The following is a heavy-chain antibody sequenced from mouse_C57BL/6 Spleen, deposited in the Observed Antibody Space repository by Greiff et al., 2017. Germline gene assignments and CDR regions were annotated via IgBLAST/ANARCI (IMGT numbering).Heavy chain of an antibody. CDR2: IDPENGDT. CDR1: GFNIKDDY. D-gene: IGHD2-4*01. CDR3: TADYDYAMDY. V-gene: IGHV14-4*01. Sequence: EVMLVESGAELVRPGASVKLSCTASGFNIKDDYMHWVKQRPEQGLEWIGWIDPENGDTEYASKFQGKATITADTSSNTAYLQLSSLTSEDTAVYYCTADYDYAMDYWGQGTSVTVSS. J-gene: IGHJ4*01.